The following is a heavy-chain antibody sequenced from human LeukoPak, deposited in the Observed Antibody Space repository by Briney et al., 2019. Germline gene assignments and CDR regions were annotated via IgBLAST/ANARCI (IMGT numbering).Heavy chain of an antibody. V-gene: IGHV4-59*01. CDR3: ARLSSGYSSGWHINY. D-gene: IGHD6-19*01. CDR1: GGSISSYY. J-gene: IGHJ4*02. CDR2: IYYSGST. Sequence: SETLSLTCTVSGGSISSYYWTWIRQPPGKGLEWIGYIYYSGSTNYNPSLKSRVTISVDTSKNQFSLKLSSVMAADTAVYYCARLSSGYSSGWHINYWGQGTLVTVSS.